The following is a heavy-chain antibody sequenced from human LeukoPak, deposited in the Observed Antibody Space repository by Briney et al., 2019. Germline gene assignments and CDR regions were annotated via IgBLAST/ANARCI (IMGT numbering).Heavy chain of an antibody. CDR1: GFTFSSYG. CDR2: ISYDGSNK. Sequence: GGSLRLSCAASGFTFSSYGMHWVRQAPGKGLEWVAVISYDGSNKYYADSVKGRFTISRDNSKNTLYLQMNSLRAEDTAVYYCAKIFQYGDYVGPYYYYGMDVWGQGTTVIVSS. D-gene: IGHD4-17*01. CDR3: AKIFQYGDYVGPYYYYGMDV. J-gene: IGHJ6*02. V-gene: IGHV3-30*18.